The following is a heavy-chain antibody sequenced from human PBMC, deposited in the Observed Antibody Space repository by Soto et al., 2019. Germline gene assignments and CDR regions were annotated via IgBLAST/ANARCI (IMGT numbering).Heavy chain of an antibody. CDR2: INHSGST. D-gene: IGHD2-8*01. Sequence: QVHLQQWGAGLLKPSETLSLTCAVYGGSFYGGSFSGYYWSWIRQPPEKGLEWIGEINHSGSTNYNPSLKSRVTISIDTSKNQFSLKLSSVTAADTAIYYCARGSWAVRFDQWGQGTLVAISS. J-gene: IGHJ4*02. CDR1: GGSFSGYY. V-gene: IGHV4-34*02. CDR3: ARGSWAVRFDQ.